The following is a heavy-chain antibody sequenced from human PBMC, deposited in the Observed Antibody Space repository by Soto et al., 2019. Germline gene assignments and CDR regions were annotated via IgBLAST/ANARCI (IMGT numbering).Heavy chain of an antibody. CDR3: AKGTYPGTAVADRFAFDI. D-gene: IGHD6-13*01. V-gene: IGHV3-30*18. J-gene: IGHJ3*02. CDR2: VSDDGNYK. Sequence: QEQLVESGGGVVQPGGSLRLSCAASGFTFRSYGMHWVRQAPGKGLEWVAVVSDDGNYKYYAESVKGRFTISRENSKNTLYLQLNSLRAEDTAVYYCAKGTYPGTAVADRFAFDIWGQGTMVTVSS. CDR1: GFTFRSYG.